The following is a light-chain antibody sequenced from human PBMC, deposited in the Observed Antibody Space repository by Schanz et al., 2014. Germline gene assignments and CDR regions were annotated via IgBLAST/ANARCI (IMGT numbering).Light chain of an antibody. CDR1: QSISTW. V-gene: IGKV1-5*01. Sequence: DIQMTQSPSTLSASVGDRVTITCRASQSISTWLAWYQQKPGKAPKVLIYDASNLESGVPSRFSGSGSGTEFTLTISSLQPDDFATYYCQQYVSSSNTFGQGTKLEIK. CDR2: DAS. J-gene: IGKJ2*01. CDR3: QQYVSSSNT.